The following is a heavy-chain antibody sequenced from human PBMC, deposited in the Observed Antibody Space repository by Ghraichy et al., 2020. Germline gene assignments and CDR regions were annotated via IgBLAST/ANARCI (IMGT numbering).Heavy chain of an antibody. J-gene: IGHJ2*01. CDR1: GFTFSDYY. CDR2: ISSSGSTI. D-gene: IGHD3-22*01. Sequence: GGSLRLSCAASGFTFSDYYMSWIRQAPGRGLEWVSYISSSGSTIYYADSVKGRFTISRDNAKNSLYLQMNSLRAEDTAVYYCARGYYDSSGSKYFDLWGRGTLVTVSS. CDR3: ARGYYDSSGSKYFDL. V-gene: IGHV3-11*01.